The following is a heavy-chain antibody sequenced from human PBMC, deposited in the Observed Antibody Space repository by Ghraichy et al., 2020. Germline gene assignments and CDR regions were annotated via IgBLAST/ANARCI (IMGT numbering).Heavy chain of an antibody. J-gene: IGHJ4*02. Sequence: GGSLRLSCAASGFTVSSNFMTWVRQAPGKGLEWVSVRYRGGSAYYADSVKGRFTISRDNSKNTVDLQMNSLTTEDTAVYYCARGATGAWDYHFEYWGQGALGTVTS. CDR2: RYRGGSA. D-gene: IGHD1-7*01. V-gene: IGHV3-66*02. CDR3: ARGATGAWDYHFEY. CDR1: GFTVSSNF.